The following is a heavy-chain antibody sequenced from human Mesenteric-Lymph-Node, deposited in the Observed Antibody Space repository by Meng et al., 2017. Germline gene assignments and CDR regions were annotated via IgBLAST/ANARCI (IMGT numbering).Heavy chain of an antibody. CDR2: INYGGNT. Sequence: QVQLQRGGGGLLKPSETLSLTCAVSGGPIRGYYWSWIRQPPGKGLEWIGEINYGGNTNYIASLKSRLTISVDTSKNQISLTLSSVTAADTGVYYCARHYDYWGPGTLVTVSS. CDR3: ARHYDY. J-gene: IGHJ4*02. CDR1: GGPIRGYY. V-gene: IGHV4-34*01.